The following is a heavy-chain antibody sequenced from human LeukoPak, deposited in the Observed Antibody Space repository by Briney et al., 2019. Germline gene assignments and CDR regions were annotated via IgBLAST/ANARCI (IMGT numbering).Heavy chain of an antibody. V-gene: IGHV4-39*07. CDR3: ATDRITIMLVAPYYHYDGMDV. J-gene: IGHJ6*02. D-gene: IGHD3-22*01. CDR2: MYYTGNS. Sequence: SETLSLTCTVSGGSIYSSSYYWGWIRQTPGKGLEWIGSMYYTGNSFYNPSLKSRVTISVDTSKNQFSLNLSSVTAADTAIYYCATDRITIMLVAPYYHYDGMDVWGQGTTVSVSS. CDR1: GGSIYSSSYY.